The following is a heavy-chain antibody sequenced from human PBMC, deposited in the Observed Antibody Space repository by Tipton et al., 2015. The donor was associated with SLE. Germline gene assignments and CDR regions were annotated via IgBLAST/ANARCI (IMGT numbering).Heavy chain of an antibody. V-gene: IGHV3-30*02. Sequence: SGFSSSRYDMHWVRQAPGKGLEWLAFIRYDGSVQYYADSVKGRFTISRDNSKNTLYLQMNSLRAADTSVYYCAKFLGVVMDDAFDIWGQGTIVTVSS. D-gene: IGHD3-3*01. CDR1: GFSSSRYD. J-gene: IGHJ3*02. CDR3: AKFLGVVMDDAFDI. CDR2: IRYDGSVQ.